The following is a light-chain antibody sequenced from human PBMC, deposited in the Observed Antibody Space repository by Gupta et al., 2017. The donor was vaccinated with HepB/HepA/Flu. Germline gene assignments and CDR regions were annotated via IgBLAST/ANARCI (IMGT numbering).Light chain of an antibody. CDR2: SNN. Sequence: QSVLTQPPSASGTHGQRVTISCSGSNSNTGSYTVNWYRQPPATAPKLLIYSNNLRRSGGPARFSGSKSGTTASLAISGLQAEDEADYYCAACDDSLNGLVFGGGTKLTVL. V-gene: IGLV1-44*01. J-gene: IGLJ2*01. CDR3: AACDDSLNGLV. CDR1: NSNTGSYT.